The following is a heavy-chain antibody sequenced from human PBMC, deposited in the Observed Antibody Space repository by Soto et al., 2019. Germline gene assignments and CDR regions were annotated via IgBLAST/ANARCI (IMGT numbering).Heavy chain of an antibody. CDR1: GFTFSSSF. V-gene: IGHV3-7*03. J-gene: IGHJ4*02. CDR3: ARYFRGSGRYFFDY. Sequence: GGSLRLSCVASGFTFSSSFMGWVRQAPRKGLEWVANINQDGGGTYYVDSVEGRFTISRDNAKDSLYLQMNSLRGEDTAVYYCARYFRGSGRYFFDYWGQGTLVTVSS. CDR2: INQDGGGT. D-gene: IGHD6-19*01.